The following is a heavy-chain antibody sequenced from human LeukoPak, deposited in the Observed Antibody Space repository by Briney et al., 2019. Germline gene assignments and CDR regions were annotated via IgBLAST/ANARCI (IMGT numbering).Heavy chain of an antibody. J-gene: IGHJ5*02. V-gene: IGHV4-59*01. D-gene: IGHD1-26*01. CDR2: IYYSGST. CDR3: ARDGGGQYPWFDP. Sequence: TSETLSLTCSVSGGSISSYYWSWIRQPPGKGLEYIGYIYYSGSTNYNPSLKSRVTISVDTSKDQFSLKLSSVTAADTAVYYCARDGGGQYPWFDPWGQGTLVTVSS. CDR1: GGSISSYY.